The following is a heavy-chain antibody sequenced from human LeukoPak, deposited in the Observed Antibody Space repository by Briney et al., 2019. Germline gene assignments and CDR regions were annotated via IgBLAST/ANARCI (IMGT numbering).Heavy chain of an antibody. Sequence: GGSLRLSCAASGSTVSSNYMSWVRQAPGKGLEWVSVIYSGGSTYYADSVKGRFTISRDNSKNTLYLQMNSLRAEDTAVYYCARDYRGDYEVEYFDYWGQGTLVTVSS. J-gene: IGHJ4*02. CDR1: GSTVSSNY. D-gene: IGHD4-17*01. CDR3: ARDYRGDYEVEYFDY. CDR2: IYSGGST. V-gene: IGHV3-53*01.